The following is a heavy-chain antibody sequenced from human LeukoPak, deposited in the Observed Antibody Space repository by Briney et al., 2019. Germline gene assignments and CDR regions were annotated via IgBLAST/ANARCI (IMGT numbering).Heavy chain of an antibody. V-gene: IGHV4-61*02. CDR3: ARVVWGGDFHYSLDV. D-gene: IGHD7-27*01. Sequence: PSETLSLTCTVSGGSIRSGTDYWSWIRQPAGKGLEWIGRIYMSGSTDYNPSFKSRVTMSVDTSKNQVSLKLRSVTAADTAVYYCARVVWGGDFHYSLDVWGKGTTVIVSS. CDR2: IYMSGST. CDR1: GGSIRSGTDY. J-gene: IGHJ6*03.